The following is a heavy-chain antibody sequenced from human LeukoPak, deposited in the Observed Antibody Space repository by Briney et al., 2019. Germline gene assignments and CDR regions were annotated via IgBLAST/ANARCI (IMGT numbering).Heavy chain of an antibody. CDR2: LIGSGGST. D-gene: IGHD2-15*01. CDR1: GFTFDTYA. CDR3: AKGRCSGGSCYGRGFDY. V-gene: IGHV3-23*01. Sequence: GGSLRLSCAASGFTFDTYAMSWVRQAPGKGLEWVSGLIGSGGSTYYADSVKGRFTISRDNAKNTLYLQMNSLRAEDTAVYYCAKGRCSGGSCYGRGFDYWGQGTLVTVSS. J-gene: IGHJ4*02.